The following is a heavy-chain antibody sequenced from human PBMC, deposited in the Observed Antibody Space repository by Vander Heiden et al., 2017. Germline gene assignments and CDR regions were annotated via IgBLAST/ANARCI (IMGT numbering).Heavy chain of an antibody. CDR2: ISWNSGSI. CDR3: AKDALFGGGVDY. J-gene: IGHJ4*02. V-gene: IGHV3-9*01. CDR1: GFTFDDYA. D-gene: IGHD3-16*01. Sequence: EVQLVESGGGLVQPGRSLRLSCAASGFTFDDYAMHGVRQAPGKGLEWVSGISWNSGSIGYADSVKGRFTISRDNAKNSLYLQMNSLRAEDTALYYCAKDALFGGGVDYWGQGTLVTVSS.